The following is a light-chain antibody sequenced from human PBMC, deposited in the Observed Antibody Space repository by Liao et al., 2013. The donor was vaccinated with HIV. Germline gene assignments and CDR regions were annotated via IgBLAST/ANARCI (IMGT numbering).Light chain of an antibody. CDR1: NIGSKS. J-gene: IGLJ2*01. Sequence: SYVLTQPPSVSLAPGKTASITCGGNNIGSKSVHWYQQKPGQAPVLVMHDDSDRPSGIPERFSGSRSGNTATLTISGTQTMDEADYYCQAWDSSIYVVFGGGTKLTVL. CDR2: DDS. V-gene: IGLV3-21*01. CDR3: QAWDSSIYVV.